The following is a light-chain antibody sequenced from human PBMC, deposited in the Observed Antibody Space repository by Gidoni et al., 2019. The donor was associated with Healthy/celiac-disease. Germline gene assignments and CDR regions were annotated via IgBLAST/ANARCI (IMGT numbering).Light chain of an antibody. Sequence: EIVLTQSPGTLSLSPGERATLSCRASQSVSSSYLAWYQQEPGKVPRLRIYGASSRATGIPDRFSGSGSGTDFTLTISRLEPEDFAVYYCQQYGSSRWTFGQGTKVEIK. CDR2: GAS. CDR3: QQYGSSRWT. V-gene: IGKV3-20*01. CDR1: QSVSSSY. J-gene: IGKJ1*01.